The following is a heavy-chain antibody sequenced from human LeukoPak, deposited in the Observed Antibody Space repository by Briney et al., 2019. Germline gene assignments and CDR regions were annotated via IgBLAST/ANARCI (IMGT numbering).Heavy chain of an antibody. J-gene: IGHJ4*02. CDR3: AGGLLRFLEWLSPFDY. CDR2: INHSGST. CDR1: GGSFSGYY. Sequence: SETLSLTCAVYGGSFSGYYWSWIRQPPGKGLEWIGEINHSGSTNYNPSLKSRVTISVDTSKNQFSLKLSSVTAADTAVYYCAGGLLRFLEWLSPFDYWGQGTLVTVSS. V-gene: IGHV4-34*01. D-gene: IGHD3-3*01.